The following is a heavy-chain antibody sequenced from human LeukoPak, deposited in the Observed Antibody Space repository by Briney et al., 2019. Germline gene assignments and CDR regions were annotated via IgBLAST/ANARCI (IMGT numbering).Heavy chain of an antibody. J-gene: IGHJ4*02. CDR1: GFTFSGSA. CDR3: ANRGDQHY. CDR2: IRSKANSYAT. V-gene: IGHV3-73*01. D-gene: IGHD3-10*01. Sequence: GGSLRLSCAASGFTFSGSAMHWVRQASGKGLEWVGRIRSKANSYATAYAASVEGRFIISRDDSKNTVYLQMNSLKTDDTAVYYCANRGDQHYWGQGTLVTVSS.